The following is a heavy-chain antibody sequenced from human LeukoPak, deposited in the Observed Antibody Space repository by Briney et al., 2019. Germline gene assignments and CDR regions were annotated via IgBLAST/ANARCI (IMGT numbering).Heavy chain of an antibody. CDR1: GDSISSSNG. CDR2: IYHSGNT. Sequence: SDTLSLTCAVSGDSISSSNGWSWVRQRPGKGLEWICVIYHSGNTNYNPPLKSRVTISLDKSKNQFSLKLNSVTAAETAVYYCARVGALGGHDFWGQGSLVTVSS. V-gene: IGHV4-4*02. D-gene: IGHD1-26*01. J-gene: IGHJ4*02. CDR3: ARVGALGGHDF.